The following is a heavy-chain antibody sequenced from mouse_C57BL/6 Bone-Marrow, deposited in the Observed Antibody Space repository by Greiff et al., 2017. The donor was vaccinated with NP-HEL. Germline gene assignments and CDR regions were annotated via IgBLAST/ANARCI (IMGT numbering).Heavy chain of an antibody. D-gene: IGHD2-1*01. CDR3: ARALYYGNYPDY. V-gene: IGHV5-4*03. Sequence: EVKLMESGGGLVKPGGSLKLSCAASGFTFSSYAMSWVRQTPEKRLEWVATISDGGSYTYYPDNVKGRFTISRDNAKNNLYLQMSHLKSEDTAMYYCARALYYGNYPDYWGQGTTLTVSS. CDR2: ISDGGSYT. CDR1: GFTFSSYA. J-gene: IGHJ2*01.